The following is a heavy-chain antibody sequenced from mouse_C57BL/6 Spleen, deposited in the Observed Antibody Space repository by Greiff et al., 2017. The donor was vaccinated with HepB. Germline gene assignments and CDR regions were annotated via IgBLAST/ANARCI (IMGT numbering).Heavy chain of an antibody. V-gene: IGHV5-4*01. CDR3: AREESNYYAMDY. D-gene: IGHD2-5*01. CDR1: GFSFSSYA. CDR2: ISDGGSYT. J-gene: IGHJ4*01. Sequence: EVQLVESGGGLVKPGGSLKLSCAASGFSFSSYAMSWVRQTPEKRLEWVATISDGGSYTYYPDNVKGRFTISRDNAKNNLYRQMSHLKSEDTAVYYCAREESNYYAMDYWGQGTSVTVSS.